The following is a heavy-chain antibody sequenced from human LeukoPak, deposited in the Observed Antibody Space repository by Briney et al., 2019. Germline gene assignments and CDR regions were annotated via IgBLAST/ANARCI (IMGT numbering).Heavy chain of an antibody. CDR3: ARGSPIYYFDY. CDR2: IIPILGIA. Sequence: EASVKVSCKASGGTFSSYTISWVRQAPGQGLEWMGRIIPILGIANYAQKFQGRVTITADKSTSTAYMELSSLRSEDTAVYYCARGSPIYYFDYWGQGTLVTVSS. V-gene: IGHV1-69*02. D-gene: IGHD3-3*01. J-gene: IGHJ4*02. CDR1: GGTFSSYT.